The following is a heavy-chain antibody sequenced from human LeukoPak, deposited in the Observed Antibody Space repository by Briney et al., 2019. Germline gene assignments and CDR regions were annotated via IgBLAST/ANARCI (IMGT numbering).Heavy chain of an antibody. D-gene: IGHD5-18*01. CDR1: GFSLSTSGVG. J-gene: IGHJ4*02. CDR2: IYWDDDK. CDR3: AHRVVDTSYWSSYYFDY. V-gene: IGHV2-5*02. Sequence: ESGPTLVKPTQTLTLTITFSGFSLSTSGVGVGWIRQPPGKALEWLALIYWDDDKRYSPSLKSRLTITQDTSKNQVVLTMTNLDPVDTATYHCAHRVVDTSYWSSYYFDYWGQGTLVTVSS.